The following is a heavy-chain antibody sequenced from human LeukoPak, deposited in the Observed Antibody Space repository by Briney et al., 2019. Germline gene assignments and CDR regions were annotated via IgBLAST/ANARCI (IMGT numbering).Heavy chain of an antibody. CDR3: GRALGSPLDY. Sequence: PGGSLRLSCAASGFSFSSDWMHWVRQVPGEGLVWVSRINSDGSSTAYADSVKGRFTISRDNVKNTLYLQMNSLRVEDTAVYYCGRALGSPLDYWGQGTLVSASS. D-gene: IGHD1-26*01. J-gene: IGHJ4*02. CDR2: INSDGSST. V-gene: IGHV3-74*01. CDR1: GFSFSSDW.